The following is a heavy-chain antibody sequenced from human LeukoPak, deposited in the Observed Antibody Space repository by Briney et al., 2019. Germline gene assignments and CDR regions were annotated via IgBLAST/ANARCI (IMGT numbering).Heavy chain of an antibody. CDR2: IDPSRGST. CDR3: ARDGGDGYKANWFDT. Sequence: ASVKVSCKASGYTFTSYYMHWVRQAPGQGLEWMGIIDPSRGSTSQAQTFQGRVTMTRDMSTGTVSMELSSLRSEDTAVYYCARDGGDGYKANWFDTWGQGTLVTVSS. CDR1: GYTFTSYY. V-gene: IGHV1-46*01. D-gene: IGHD5-24*01. J-gene: IGHJ5*02.